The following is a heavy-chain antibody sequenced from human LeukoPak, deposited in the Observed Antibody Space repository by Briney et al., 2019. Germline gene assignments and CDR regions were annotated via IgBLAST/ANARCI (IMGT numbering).Heavy chain of an antibody. D-gene: IGHD3-22*01. Sequence: GGSLRLSCAASGFTFSSYAMSWVRQAPGKGLEWVSAISGSGGSTYYADSVKGRFTISRDNSKNTLYLQMNSLRAEDTAVYYCAGDYRNSMIEGAEYFQHWGQGTLVTVSS. V-gene: IGHV3-23*01. CDR3: AGDYRNSMIEGAEYFQH. CDR2: ISGSGGST. CDR1: GFTFSSYA. J-gene: IGHJ1*01.